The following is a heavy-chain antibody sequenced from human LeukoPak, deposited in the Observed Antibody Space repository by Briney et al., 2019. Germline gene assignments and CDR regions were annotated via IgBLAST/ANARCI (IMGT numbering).Heavy chain of an antibody. J-gene: IGHJ4*02. V-gene: IGHV1-46*01. CDR2: INPSGGST. CDR3: ARDKSYSFYDILTGSLPDY. Sequence: ASVKVSCKASGYTFTGYYMHWVRQAPGQGLEWMGIINPSGGSTSYAQKFQGRVTMTRDTSTSTVYMELSSLRSEDTAVYYCARDKSYSFYDILTGSLPDYWGQGTLVTVSS. CDR1: GYTFTGYY. D-gene: IGHD3-9*01.